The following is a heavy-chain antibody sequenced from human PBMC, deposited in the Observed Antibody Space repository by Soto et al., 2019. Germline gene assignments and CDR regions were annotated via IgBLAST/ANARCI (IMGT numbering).Heavy chain of an antibody. D-gene: IGHD2-8*01. V-gene: IGHV3-30-3*01. CDR3: ARPTNYLRVAFDI. CDR2: VFSDGADK. CDR1: GFAFNNYV. Sequence: QVQLVESGGGVVQPGKSLRLACEASGFAFNNYVMHWVRQAPGKGLEWVAVVFSDGADKYYGDSVKGRFTISRDNSNNTLFLQMNSLTTEDTAVYYCARPTNYLRVAFDIWGQGTMVTVSS. J-gene: IGHJ3*02.